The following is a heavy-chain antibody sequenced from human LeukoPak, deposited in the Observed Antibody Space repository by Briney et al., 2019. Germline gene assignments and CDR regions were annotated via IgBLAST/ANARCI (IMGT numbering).Heavy chain of an antibody. J-gene: IGHJ4*02. D-gene: IGHD5-12*01. CDR2: IYPGDSDT. CDR1: GYSFTSYW. CDR3: ARHSGYDGYYFDY. V-gene: IGHV5-51*01. Sequence: GESLKISCKGSGYSFTSYWIGWVRQMPGEGLEWMGIIYPGDSDTRYSPSFQGQVTISADKSISTAYLQWSSLKASDTATYYCARHSGYDGYYFDYWGQGTLVTVSS.